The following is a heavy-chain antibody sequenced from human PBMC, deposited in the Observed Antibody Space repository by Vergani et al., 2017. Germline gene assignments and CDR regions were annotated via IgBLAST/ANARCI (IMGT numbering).Heavy chain of an antibody. CDR1: GGSISSSSYY. CDR3: ARGVSGSGIYYYYYYMDV. V-gene: IGHV4-61*05. CDR2: IDYSGST. D-gene: IGHD3-10*01. J-gene: IGHJ6*03. Sequence: QLQLQESGPGLVKPSETLSLTCTVSGGSISSSSYYWSWIRQPPGKGLEWIGYIDYSGSTNYNPSLKSRVTISVDTSKNQFSLKLSSVTAADTAVYYCARGVSGSGIYYYYYYMDVWGKGTTVTVSS.